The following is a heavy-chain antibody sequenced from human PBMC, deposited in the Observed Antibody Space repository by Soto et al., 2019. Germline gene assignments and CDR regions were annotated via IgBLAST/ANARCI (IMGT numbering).Heavy chain of an antibody. J-gene: IGHJ6*02. CDR1: GYTFTSYG. CDR3: ARDYGVELDIVVVVAATSYYYYGMDV. D-gene: IGHD2-15*01. CDR2: ISAYNGNT. Sequence: SVKVSCKASGYTFTSYGISWVRHAPVQGLEWMGWISAYNGNTNYAQKLQGRVTMTTDTSTSTAYMELRSLRSDDTAVYYCARDYGVELDIVVVVAATSYYYYGMDVWGQGTTVTVPS. V-gene: IGHV1-18*04.